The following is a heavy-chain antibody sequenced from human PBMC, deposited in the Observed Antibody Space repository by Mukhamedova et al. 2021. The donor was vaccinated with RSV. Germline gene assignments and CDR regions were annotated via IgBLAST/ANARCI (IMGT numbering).Heavy chain of an antibody. CDR3: ARTPPEQYQLLSGRFDP. Sequence: SPSFQGHVTISADKSISTAYLQWSSLKASDTAMYYCARTPPEQYQLLSGRFDPWGQGTLVTVSS. J-gene: IGHJ5*02. D-gene: IGHD2-2*01. V-gene: IGHV5-10-1*01.